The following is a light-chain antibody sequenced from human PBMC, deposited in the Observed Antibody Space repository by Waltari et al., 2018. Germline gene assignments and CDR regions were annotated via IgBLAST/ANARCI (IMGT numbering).Light chain of an antibody. CDR1: SSAVGGSHY. CDR2: DVS. Sequence: QSALTQPAAGSGSPGQSLNISCPGTSSAVGGSHYVPWYQQHPGKAPKLMIYDVSNPPSGVSNRFSGSKSGNTASLTISGLQAEDEADYYCFSHTSSITVVFGGGTKLTVL. J-gene: IGLJ2*01. CDR3: FSHTSSITVV. V-gene: IGLV2-14*03.